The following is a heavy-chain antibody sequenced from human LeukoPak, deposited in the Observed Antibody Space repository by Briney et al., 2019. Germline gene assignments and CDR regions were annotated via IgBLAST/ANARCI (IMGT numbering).Heavy chain of an antibody. D-gene: IGHD3-3*01. V-gene: IGHV1-2*02. CDR2: INPNSGGT. CDR3: ARAGVNSWYYDFWSATSEYYYYMDV. CDR1: GYTFTGYY. J-gene: IGHJ6*03. Sequence: ASVKVSCTASGYTFTGYYMHWVRQAPGQGLEWMGWINPNSGGTHYAQKFQGRVTMTRDTSISTANMELSRLISDDTAVYYCARAGVNSWYYDFWSATSEYYYYMDVWGKGTTVTVSS.